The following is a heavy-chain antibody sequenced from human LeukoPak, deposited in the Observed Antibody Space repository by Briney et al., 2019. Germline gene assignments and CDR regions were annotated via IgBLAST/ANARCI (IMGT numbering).Heavy chain of an antibody. CDR3: AKANYGEGY. J-gene: IGHJ4*02. Sequence: GGSLRLSCAASGFSFSSYWMSWVRQAPGKGLEWVANIKQDGSEKYYMDSVKGRFTISRDNARNSLYLQMNSLRAEDTAVYYCAKANYGEGYWGQGTLVTVSS. CDR2: IKQDGSEK. D-gene: IGHD4-17*01. V-gene: IGHV3-7*05. CDR1: GFSFSSYW.